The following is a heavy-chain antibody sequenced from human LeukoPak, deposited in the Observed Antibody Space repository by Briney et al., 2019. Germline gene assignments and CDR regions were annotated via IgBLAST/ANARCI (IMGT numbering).Heavy chain of an antibody. V-gene: IGHV3-11*06. CDR3: ARADSGSYPEYFQH. CDR1: GFSFSDQY. Sequence: GGSLRLSCAASGFSFSDQYMSWIRQAPGKGLEWVSSISSSSSYIYYADSVKGRFTISRDNAKNSLYLQMNSLRAEDTAVYYCARADSGSYPEYFQHWGQGTLVTVSS. J-gene: IGHJ1*01. CDR2: ISSSSSYI. D-gene: IGHD1-26*01.